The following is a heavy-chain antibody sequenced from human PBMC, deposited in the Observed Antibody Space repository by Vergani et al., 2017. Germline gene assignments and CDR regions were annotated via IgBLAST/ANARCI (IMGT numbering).Heavy chain of an antibody. CDR3: LGDGSYYYGMDV. Sequence: EVQLLESGGGLVQPGGSLRLSCAASGFTFSTYAMTWVRQAPGKGLEWVSTISSDGGSTYYADSVKGRFTISRDNSKNTLYLQMNSLRAEDTAVYYCLGDGSYYYGMDVWGQGTTVTVSS. CDR1: GFTFSTYA. D-gene: IGHD3-16*01. CDR2: ISSDGGST. J-gene: IGHJ6*02. V-gene: IGHV3-23*01.